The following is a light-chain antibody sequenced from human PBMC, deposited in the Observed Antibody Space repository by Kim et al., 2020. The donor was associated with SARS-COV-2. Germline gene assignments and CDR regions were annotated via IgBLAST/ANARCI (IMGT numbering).Light chain of an antibody. J-gene: IGKJ2*01. CDR2: DAS. CDR3: QQRTNWPKYT. Sequence: LSPGERATLSCRASQSVSSYLAWYQQKFGLAPRLLIYDASNRATGIPARFSGSGSGTDFTLTISSLEPEDFAVYYCQQRTNWPKYTFGQGTKLEI. CDR1: QSVSSY. V-gene: IGKV3-11*01.